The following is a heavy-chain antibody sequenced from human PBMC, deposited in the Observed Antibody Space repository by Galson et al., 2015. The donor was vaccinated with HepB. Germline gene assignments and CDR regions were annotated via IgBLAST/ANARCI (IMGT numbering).Heavy chain of an antibody. V-gene: IGHV1-18*01. Sequence: SVKVSCKASGYTFTSYGISWVRQAPGQGLEWMGWISGYDGSTTYVQRFQARVTMTTDTSTSTAYMELRSLTSDDTAIYYCARDGAAAGLDSWGQGTLVTVSS. CDR3: ARDGAAAGLDS. CDR2: ISGYDGST. J-gene: IGHJ4*02. D-gene: IGHD6-13*01. CDR1: GYTFTSYG.